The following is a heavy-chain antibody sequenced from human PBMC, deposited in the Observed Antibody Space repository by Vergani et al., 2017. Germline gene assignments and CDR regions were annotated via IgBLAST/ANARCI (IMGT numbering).Heavy chain of an antibody. D-gene: IGHD3-9*01. Sequence: QVQLQESGPGLVKPPGTLSLTCAVSGGSISSSNWWSWVRQPPGKGLEWIGEIYHSGGAYYNPSLKGRVTISVDTSKNQFSLEVTSVTAADTAIYFCARTESFILRYFHWALWGQGTLVTVSS. V-gene: IGHV4-4*01. CDR2: IYHSGGA. CDR1: GGSISSSNW. J-gene: IGHJ4*02. CDR3: ARTESFILRYFHWAL.